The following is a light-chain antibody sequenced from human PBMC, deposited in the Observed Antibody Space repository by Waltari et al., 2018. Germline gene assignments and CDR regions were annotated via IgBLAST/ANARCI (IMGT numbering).Light chain of an antibody. J-gene: IGLJ1*01. CDR2: EAN. CDR3: YAYAGTRGV. Sequence: QSALTQPASVSGSPGQSITISCTGTSSDIASYNLVSWYQQHPGKAPKLIIYEANKRPSGVCSRFAGSKSGNTASLTIAGPQAEDEANYYCYAYAGTRGVFGTGTKVTVL. CDR1: SSDIASYNL. V-gene: IGLV2-23*01.